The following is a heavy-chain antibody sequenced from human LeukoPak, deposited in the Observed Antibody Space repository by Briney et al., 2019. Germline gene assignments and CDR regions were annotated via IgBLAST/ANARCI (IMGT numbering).Heavy chain of an antibody. CDR1: GFTVSSNY. CDR2: IYSGGST. V-gene: IGHV3-53*01. CDR3: ASSHSGSYWDDFDY. D-gene: IGHD1-26*01. J-gene: IGHJ4*02. Sequence: QTGGSLRLSCAASGFTVSSNYMSWVRQAPWKGLEWVSVIYSGGSTYYADSVKGRFTISRDNSENTLYLQMNSLRAEDTAVYYCASSHSGSYWDDFDYWGQGTLVTVSS.